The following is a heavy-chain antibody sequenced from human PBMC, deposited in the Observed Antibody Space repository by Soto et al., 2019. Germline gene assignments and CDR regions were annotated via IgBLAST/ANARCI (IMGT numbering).Heavy chain of an antibody. CDR2: IWYDGSNK. D-gene: IGHD2-15*01. Sequence: GGSLRLSCAASGFTFSSYGMHWVRQAPGKGLEWVAVIWYDGSNKYYADSVKGRFTISRDNSKNTLYLQMNSLRAEDTAVYYCARDAKAATTPEAYYYYYYMDVWGKGTTVTVSS. CDR1: GFTFSSYG. J-gene: IGHJ6*03. V-gene: IGHV3-33*01. CDR3: ARDAKAATTPEAYYYYYYMDV.